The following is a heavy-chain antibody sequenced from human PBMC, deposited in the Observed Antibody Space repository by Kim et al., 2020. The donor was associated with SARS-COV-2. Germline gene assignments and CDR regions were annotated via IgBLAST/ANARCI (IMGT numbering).Heavy chain of an antibody. CDR2: IYYSGST. CDR1: GGSISSGDYY. V-gene: IGHV4-30-4*01. D-gene: IGHD3-3*01. CDR3: ARVRFSITIFGVVTRLFDY. Sequence: SETLSLTCTVSGGSISSGDYYWSWIRQPPGKGLEWIGYIYYSGSTYYNPSLKSRVTISVDTSKNQFSLKLSSVTAADTAVYYCARVRFSITIFGVVTRLFDYWGQRTLVTVLS. J-gene: IGHJ4*02.